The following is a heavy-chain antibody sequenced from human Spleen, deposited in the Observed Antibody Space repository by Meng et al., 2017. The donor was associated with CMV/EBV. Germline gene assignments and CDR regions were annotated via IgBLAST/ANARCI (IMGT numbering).Heavy chain of an antibody. D-gene: IGHD6-6*01. CDR1: GFTFSSYW. CDR2: IKQDGSEK. J-gene: IGHJ6*02. CDR3: ARDLRHYHYGMDV. Sequence: GESLKISCAASGFTFSSYWMSWVRQAPGKGLEWVAIIKQDGSEKYYVDSVKGRFTISRDNAKNSLYLQINSLRVEDTAVYYCARDLRHYHYGMDVWGQGTKVTVSS. V-gene: IGHV3-7*01.